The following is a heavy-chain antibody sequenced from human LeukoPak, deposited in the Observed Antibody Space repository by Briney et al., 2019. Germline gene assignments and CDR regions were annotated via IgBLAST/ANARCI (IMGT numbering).Heavy chain of an antibody. CDR2: ISSSSSTI. V-gene: IGHV3-48*04. Sequence: GGSLRLSCAASGFTFSSYSMNWVRQAPGKGLEWVSYISSSSSTIYYADSVKGRFTVSRDNAKNSLFLQMNSLRAEDTAVYYCARDREGYSYGSSSDYWGQGTLVTVSS. J-gene: IGHJ4*02. D-gene: IGHD5-18*01. CDR3: ARDREGYSYGSSSDY. CDR1: GFTFSSYS.